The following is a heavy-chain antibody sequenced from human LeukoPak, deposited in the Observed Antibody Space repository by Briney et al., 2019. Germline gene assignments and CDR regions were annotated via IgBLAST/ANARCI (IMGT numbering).Heavy chain of an antibody. V-gene: IGHV4-39*07. Sequence: SETLSLTCAVSGGSISSNSYYWGWIRQPPGKGLEWIGSIYYSGSTYYNPSLKSRVTISVDTSKNQFSLKLSSVTAADTAVYYCAREMKEGRSSGWYVDWGQGTLVTVSS. CDR3: AREMKEGRSSGWYVD. D-gene: IGHD6-19*01. J-gene: IGHJ4*02. CDR2: IYYSGST. CDR1: GGSISSNSYY.